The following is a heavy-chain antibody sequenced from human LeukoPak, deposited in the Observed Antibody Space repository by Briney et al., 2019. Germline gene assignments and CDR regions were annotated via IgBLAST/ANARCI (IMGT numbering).Heavy chain of an antibody. D-gene: IGHD6-19*01. CDR3: TREAGSGFDY. CDR2: ITATSLHI. Sequence: GGSLRLSCAASGVTFSGYSMNWVRQAPGKGLEWVSAITATSLHIYYADSVKGRFTISRDNAKNTVYLQMNSLRAEDTAVYSCTREAGSGFDYWGQGTLVTVSS. V-gene: IGHV3-21*01. J-gene: IGHJ4*02. CDR1: GVTFSGYS.